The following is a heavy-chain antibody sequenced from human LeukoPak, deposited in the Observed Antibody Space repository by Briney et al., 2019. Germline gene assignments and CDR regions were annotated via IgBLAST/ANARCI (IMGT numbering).Heavy chain of an antibody. V-gene: IGHV3-23*01. D-gene: IGHD2-2*01. CDR3: AASLPNIVVVPAAKGPFGS. J-gene: IGHJ5*02. CDR2: INGGGGGGT. CDR1: GFTFSNYA. Sequence: GGSLRLSCAASGFTFSNYAMSWVRQAPGKGLEWVSGINGGGGGGTFHADSVRGRFTLSRDNSKNTLYLQMSSLRAEDTAVYYCAASLPNIVVVPAAKGPFGSWGQGTLVTVSS.